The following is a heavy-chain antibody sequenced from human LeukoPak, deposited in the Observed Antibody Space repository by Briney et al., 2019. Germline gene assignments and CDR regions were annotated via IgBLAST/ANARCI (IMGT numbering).Heavy chain of an antibody. CDR2: IYNSGST. CDR1: GGSIGGNY. CDR3: ATLGYCTSTGCPLDP. D-gene: IGHD2-2*01. Sequence: NPSETLSLTCTVSGGSIGGNYWTWIRQPPGKGLEWIGSIYNSGSTNYNPSLKSRVTISVDTSKNQFSLKLSSVTAADTAVYYCATLGYCTSTGCPLDPWGQGTLVIVSS. J-gene: IGHJ5*02. V-gene: IGHV4-59*03.